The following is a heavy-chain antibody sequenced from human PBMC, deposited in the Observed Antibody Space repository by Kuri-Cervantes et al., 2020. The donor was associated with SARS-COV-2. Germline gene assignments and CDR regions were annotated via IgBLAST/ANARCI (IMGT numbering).Heavy chain of an antibody. V-gene: IGHV1-2*02. CDR3: ASARSLNWGSFDY. D-gene: IGHD7-27*01. CDR1: GYTFTGYY. J-gene: IGHJ4*02. CDR2: INPNSGGT. Sequence: ASVKVSCKASGYTFTGYYTHWVRQAPGQGLEWMGWINPNSGGTNYAQKFQGRVTMTRDTSISTAYMELSRLRSDDTAVYYCASARSLNWGSFDYWGQGTLVTVSS.